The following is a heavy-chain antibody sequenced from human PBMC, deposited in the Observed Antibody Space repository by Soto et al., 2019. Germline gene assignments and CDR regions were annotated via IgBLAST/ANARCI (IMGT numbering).Heavy chain of an antibody. CDR2: SYYSGTT. Sequence: QVQLQVSGPGLVKPSETLTLTCTISNGSIGTNYWSWLRQPPGKPLEWIGHSYYSGTTNYNPSLKSRVTFSVDMSKSQFSLKLTSATAADTAVYYCARHRWTSCYYLVFDSWGQGTLVTVSS. J-gene: IGHJ4*02. V-gene: IGHV4-59*08. D-gene: IGHD2-2*01. CDR3: ARHRWTSCYYLVFDS. CDR1: NGSIGTNY.